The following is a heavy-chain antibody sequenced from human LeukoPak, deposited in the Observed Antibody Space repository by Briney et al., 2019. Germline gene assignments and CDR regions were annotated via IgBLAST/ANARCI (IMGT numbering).Heavy chain of an antibody. D-gene: IGHD3-10*01. CDR2: IRSKANSYAT. CDR3: TTIDTMIRGVPFDY. J-gene: IGHJ4*02. V-gene: IGHV3-73*01. CDR1: GFTVSSNY. Sequence: GGSLRLSCAASGFTVSSNYMSWVRQASGKGLEWVGRIRSKANSYATAYAASVKGRFTISRDDSKNTAYLQMNSLKTEDTAVYYCTTIDTMIRGVPFDYWGQGTLVTVSS.